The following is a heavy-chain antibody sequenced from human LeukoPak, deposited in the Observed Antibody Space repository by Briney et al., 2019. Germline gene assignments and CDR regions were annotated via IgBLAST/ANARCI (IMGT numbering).Heavy chain of an antibody. J-gene: IGHJ5*02. CDR1: GYTFTSYY. CDR2: INPSGGST. V-gene: IGHV1-46*01. D-gene: IGHD6-13*01. Sequence: ASVKVSCKASGYTFTSYYMHWVRQAPGQGLEWMGIINPSGGSTSYAQKFQGRVTMTRDTSTSTVYMELSSLRSEGTAVYYCARVGLGIAAAGWFDPWGQGTLVTVSS. CDR3: ARVGLGIAAAGWFDP.